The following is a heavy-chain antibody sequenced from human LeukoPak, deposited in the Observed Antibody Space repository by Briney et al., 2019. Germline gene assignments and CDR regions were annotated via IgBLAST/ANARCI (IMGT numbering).Heavy chain of an antibody. CDR2: ISGSGGST. J-gene: IGHJ4*02. CDR1: GFTFSSYA. Sequence: GGSLRLSCAASGFTFSSYAMSWVRQAPGKGLEWASAISGSGGSTYYADSVKGRFTISRDNSKNTLYLQMNSLRAEDTAVYYCAKPHRSGSYYDYWGQGTLVTVSS. V-gene: IGHV3-23*01. D-gene: IGHD1-26*01. CDR3: AKPHRSGSYYDY.